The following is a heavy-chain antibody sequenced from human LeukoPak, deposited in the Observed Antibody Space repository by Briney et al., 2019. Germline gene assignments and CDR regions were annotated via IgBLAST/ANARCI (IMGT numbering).Heavy chain of an antibody. CDR2: IYMSGNT. Sequence: SQTLSLTCTVSGGPISSDIYYWSWIRQPAGKGLEWIGRIYMSGNTNYNLSLKSRLTISVDTSENQFSLKLSSVTAADTAVYYGAGTRRYCSGGSCYNWFDPWGQGTLVTVSS. V-gene: IGHV4-61*02. D-gene: IGHD2-15*01. J-gene: IGHJ5*02. CDR1: GGPISSDIYY. CDR3: AGTRRYCSGGSCYNWFDP.